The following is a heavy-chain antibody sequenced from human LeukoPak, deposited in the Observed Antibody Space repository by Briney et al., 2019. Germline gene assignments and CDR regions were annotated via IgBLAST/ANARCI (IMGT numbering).Heavy chain of an antibody. CDR2: INHSGST. J-gene: IGHJ5*02. V-gene: IGHV4-34*01. Sequence: SETLSLTCAVYGGSFSGYYWSWIRQPPGKGLEWIGEINHSGSTNYNPSLKSRVTISVDTSKNQFSLKLSSVTAADTAVYYCARPGYCSSTSCRDQNWFDHWGQGTLVTVSS. CDR1: GGSFSGYY. CDR3: ARPGYCSSTSCRDQNWFDH. D-gene: IGHD2-2*01.